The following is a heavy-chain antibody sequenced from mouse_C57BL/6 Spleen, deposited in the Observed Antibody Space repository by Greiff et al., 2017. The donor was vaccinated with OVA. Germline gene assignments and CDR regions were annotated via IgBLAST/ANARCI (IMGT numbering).Heavy chain of an antibody. CDR3: ARGGYYDSWYFDV. J-gene: IGHJ1*03. CDR1: GYTFTSYW. D-gene: IGHD2-4*01. CDR2: IDPSDSET. Sequence: VQLQQPGAELVRPGSSVKLSCKASGYTFTSYWMHWVKQRPIQGLEWIGNIDPSDSETHYNQKFKDKATLTVDKSSSTAYMQLSSLTSEDSAVYYCARGGYYDSWYFDVWGTGTTVTVSS. V-gene: IGHV1-52*01.